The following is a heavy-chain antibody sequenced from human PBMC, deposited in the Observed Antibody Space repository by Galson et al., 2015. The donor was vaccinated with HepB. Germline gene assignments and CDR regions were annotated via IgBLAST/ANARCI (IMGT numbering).Heavy chain of an antibody. CDR2: INSDGSST. CDR3: ARECPRCIAEGVGYDY. CDR1: GFTFSSYW. D-gene: IGHD6-13*01. Sequence: SLRLSCAASGFTFSSYWMHRVRQAPGKGLVWVSRINSDGSSTSYADSVKGRFTISRDNAKNTLYLQMNSLRAEDTAVYYCARECPRCIAEGVGYDYWGQGTLVTVSS. V-gene: IGHV3-74*01. J-gene: IGHJ4*02.